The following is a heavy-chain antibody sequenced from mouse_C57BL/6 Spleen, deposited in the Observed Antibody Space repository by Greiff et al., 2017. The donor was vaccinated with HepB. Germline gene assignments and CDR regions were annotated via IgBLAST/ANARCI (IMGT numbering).Heavy chain of an antibody. CDR1: GYAFSSSW. CDR3: AGAASTMVIDY. J-gene: IGHJ2*01. Sequence: LVESGPELVKPGASVKISCKASGYAFSSSWMNWVKQRPGKGLEWIGRIYPGDGDTNYNGKFKGKATLTADKSSSTAYMQLSSLTSEDSAVYFCAGAASTMVIDYWGQGTTLTVSS. V-gene: IGHV1-82*01. D-gene: IGHD2-2*01. CDR2: IYPGDGDT.